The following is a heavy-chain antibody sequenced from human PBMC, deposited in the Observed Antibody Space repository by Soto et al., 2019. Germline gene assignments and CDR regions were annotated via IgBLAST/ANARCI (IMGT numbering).Heavy chain of an antibody. J-gene: IGHJ4*02. Sequence: SETLSLTCTVSGGSISSSSYYWGWIRQPPGKGLEWIGSIYYSGSTYYNLSLKSRVTISVDTSKNQFSLKLSSVTAADTAAYYCARHTPAISISDHWGQGTLVTVSS. D-gene: IGHD2-15*01. V-gene: IGHV4-39*01. CDR2: IYYSGST. CDR1: GGSISSSSYY. CDR3: ARHTPAISISDH.